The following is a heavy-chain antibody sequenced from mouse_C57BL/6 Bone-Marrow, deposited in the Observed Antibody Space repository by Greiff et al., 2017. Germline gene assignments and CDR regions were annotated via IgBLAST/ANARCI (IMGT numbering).Heavy chain of an antibody. J-gene: IGHJ1*03. Sequence: EVQRVESGPGMVKPSQSLSLTCTVTGYSITSGYDWHWIRHFPGNKLEWMGYISYSGSTNYNPSLKSRICITHDTSKNHFFLKLNSVTTEDTATYYCARGEIYDYDRYFDVWGIGTTVTVSS. CDR2: ISYSGST. V-gene: IGHV3-1*01. D-gene: IGHD2-4*01. CDR3: ARGEIYDYDRYFDV. CDR1: GYSITSGYD.